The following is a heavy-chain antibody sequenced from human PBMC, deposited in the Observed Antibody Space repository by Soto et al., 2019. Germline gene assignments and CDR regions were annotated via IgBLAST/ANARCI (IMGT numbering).Heavy chain of an antibody. D-gene: IGHD2-15*01. CDR1: GFTFDDYA. CDR2: ISWNSGSI. CDR3: AKGGYCSGGSSSCYMDV. J-gene: IGHJ6*03. Sequence: GGSLRLSCAASGFTFDDYAMHWVRQAPGKGLEWVSGISWNSGSIGYADSVKGRFTISRDNAKNSLYLQMNSLRAEDTALYYCAKGGYCSGGSSSCYMDVWGKGTTVTVSS. V-gene: IGHV3-9*01.